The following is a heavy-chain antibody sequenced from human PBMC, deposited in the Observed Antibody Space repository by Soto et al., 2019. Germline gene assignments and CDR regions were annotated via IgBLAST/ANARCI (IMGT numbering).Heavy chain of an antibody. Sequence: SGGSLRLSCVASGFTFSNYAMNWVRQAPGKGLEWVSSIHGSGGATYHADSVKGRFTISRDDSKNTLYLQMNSLRVEDTAVYYCARDAVAGNGLCDYLGSRGQGTLVTVSS. CDR3: ARDAVAGNGLCDYLGS. CDR1: GFTFSNYA. D-gene: IGHD6-19*01. V-gene: IGHV3-23*01. J-gene: IGHJ4*02. CDR2: IHGSGGAT.